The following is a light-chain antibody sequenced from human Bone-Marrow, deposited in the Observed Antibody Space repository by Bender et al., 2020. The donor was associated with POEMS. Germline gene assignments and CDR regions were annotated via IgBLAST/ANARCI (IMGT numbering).Light chain of an antibody. CDR3: QSYDSSLSGV. CDR1: NIGGKA. V-gene: IGLV3-21*02. CDR2: DEN. Sequence: SYVLTQPPSMSVAPRQTARITCGGNNIGGKAVHWYQQKPGQAPVVVVYDENDRPSGVPDRFSGSKSGTSASLAITGLQAEDEADYYCQSYDSSLSGVFGGGTKLTVL. J-gene: IGLJ2*01.